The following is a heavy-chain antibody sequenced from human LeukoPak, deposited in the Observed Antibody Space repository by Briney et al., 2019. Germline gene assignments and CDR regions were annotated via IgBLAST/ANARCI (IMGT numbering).Heavy chain of an antibody. Sequence: ASVKVSCKVSGYTLTELSMHWVRQAPGKGLEWMGGFDPEDGETIYAQKFQGRVTMTEDTSTDTAYMELSSLRSEDTAVYYCATVIAAAAYYYYYGMDVWGQGTTVTVSS. V-gene: IGHV1-24*01. CDR3: ATVIAAAAYYYYYGMDV. CDR2: FDPEDGET. CDR1: GYTLTELS. J-gene: IGHJ6*02. D-gene: IGHD6-13*01.